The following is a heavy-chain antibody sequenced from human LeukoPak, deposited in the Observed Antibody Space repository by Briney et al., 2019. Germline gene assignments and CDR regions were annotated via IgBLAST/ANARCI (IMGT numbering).Heavy chain of an antibody. V-gene: IGHV3-7*04. J-gene: IGHJ3*02. CDR3: VRVDSGSRAFDI. Sequence: PGGSLRLSCVGSGFIIGSHWISWVRQAPGKGLEWVANIKPDGSEKYYVDSVKGRFTISRDNAKSLLWLQMNSLRAEDTAVYYCVRVDSGSRAFDIWGQGTMVTVSS. CDR2: IKPDGSEK. CDR1: GFIIGSHW. D-gene: IGHD1-26*01.